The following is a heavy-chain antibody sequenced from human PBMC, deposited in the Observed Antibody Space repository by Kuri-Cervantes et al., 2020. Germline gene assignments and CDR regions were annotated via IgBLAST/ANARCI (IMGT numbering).Heavy chain of an antibody. CDR3: AREAPTMYSSSWYGSGGIGGFQH. D-gene: IGHD6-13*01. CDR1: GYSFTNYG. Sequence: SVKVSCKASGYSFTNYGVSWVRQAPGQGLEWMGGIIPIFGTANYAQKFQGRVTITADKSTSTAYMELSSLRSEDTAVYYCAREAPTMYSSSWYGSGGIGGFQHWGQGTLVTVSS. V-gene: IGHV1-69*06. J-gene: IGHJ1*01. CDR2: IIPIFGTA.